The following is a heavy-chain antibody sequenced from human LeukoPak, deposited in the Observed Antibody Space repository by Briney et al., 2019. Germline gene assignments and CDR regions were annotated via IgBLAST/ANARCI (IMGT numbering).Heavy chain of an antibody. CDR3: ASAGWNDVY. D-gene: IGHD1-1*01. V-gene: IGHV3-20*04. CDR1: GFNFGDYG. Sequence: GGSLRLSCAASGFNFGDYGMSWVRQAPGKGLEWVSGINWNGGSSGYADSVKGRFTISRDNAKNSLYLQMNSLRAEDTAVYYCASAGWNDVYWGQGTLVTVSS. J-gene: IGHJ4*02. CDR2: INWNGGSS.